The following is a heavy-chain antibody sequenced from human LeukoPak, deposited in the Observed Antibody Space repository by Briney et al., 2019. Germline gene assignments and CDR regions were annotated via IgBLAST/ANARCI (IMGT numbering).Heavy chain of an antibody. D-gene: IGHD3-22*01. V-gene: IGHV4-34*01. J-gene: IGHJ4*02. CDR1: GGSFSGYY. CDR3: ASLGGYYYDSSGPDY. CDR2: INHSGST. Sequence: PSETLSLTCAVYGGSFSGYYWSWIRQPPGKGLEWIGEINHSGSTNYNPSLKSRVTISVDTSKNQFSLKLSSATAADTAVYYCASLGGYYYDSSGPDYWGQGTLVTVSS.